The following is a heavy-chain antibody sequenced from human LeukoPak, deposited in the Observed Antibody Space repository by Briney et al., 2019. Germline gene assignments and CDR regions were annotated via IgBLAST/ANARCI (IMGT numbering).Heavy chain of an antibody. D-gene: IGHD6-13*01. Sequence: QPGGSLTLSCAASGFTVTSNYMSWVRQAPGTGLEWVSVIYSGDNTYYADSVKGRFTISRDNSKNTLYLQMRSLRAEDTAVYYCARGYSSSWYGGADNYFDYWGQGTLVTVSS. V-gene: IGHV3-66*01. J-gene: IGHJ4*02. CDR2: IYSGDNT. CDR1: GFTVTSNY. CDR3: ARGYSSSWYGGADNYFDY.